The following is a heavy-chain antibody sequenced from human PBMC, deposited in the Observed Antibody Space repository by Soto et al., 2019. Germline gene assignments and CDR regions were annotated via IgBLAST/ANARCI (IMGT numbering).Heavy chain of an antibody. CDR2: INHSGST. D-gene: IGHD3-22*01. V-gene: IGHV4-34*01. J-gene: IGHJ4*02. Sequence: SETLSLTCAVYGGSFRGHYWSWIRQPPGKGREWIGEINHSGSTNYNPSLKSRVTMSVDTSKKQFYLKLSSVTAADTAGYYCARLYYYGGRGYRFDGGDYWGQGTLVAVSS. CDR3: ARLYYYGGRGYRFDGGDY. CDR1: GGSFRGHY.